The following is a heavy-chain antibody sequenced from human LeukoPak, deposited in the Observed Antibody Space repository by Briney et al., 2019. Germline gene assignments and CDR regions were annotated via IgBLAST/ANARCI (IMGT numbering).Heavy chain of an antibody. CDR1: GGSISSYY. V-gene: IGHV4-4*07. CDR2: IYTSGST. CDR3: ARDIGYCSSTSCYI. D-gene: IGHD2-2*02. J-gene: IGHJ4*02. Sequence: SETLSLTCTVSGGSISSYYWSWIRQPAGKGLEWIGRIYTSGSTNYNPSLKSRVPMSVDTSKNQFSLKLSSVTAADTAVYYCARDIGYCSSTSCYIWGQGTLVTVSS.